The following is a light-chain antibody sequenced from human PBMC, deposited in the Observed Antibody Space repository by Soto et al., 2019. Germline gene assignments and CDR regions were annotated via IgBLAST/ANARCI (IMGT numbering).Light chain of an antibody. CDR1: QGISSY. CDR2: VAS. CDR3: QQLKSYPPA. V-gene: IGKV1-9*01. J-gene: IGKJ3*01. Sequence: DIQLTQSPSFLSAPVGERVTITCRASQGISSYLAWYQQKPGKAPKLLSYVASTLQSGVPSRFSGSGSGTEITLTFSSLQPADFASYYCQQLKSYPPAFGPGTNVDIK.